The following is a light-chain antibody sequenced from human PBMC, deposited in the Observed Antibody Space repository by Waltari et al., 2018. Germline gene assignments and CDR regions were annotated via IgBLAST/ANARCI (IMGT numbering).Light chain of an antibody. Sequence: QMTQSPSSVSASVGDRVTLTCRAGQDISSALAWYQQKPGQAPNLLIYAVSSLQSGVPSRFSGSGSETDFTRTSSSLQPEDLATYYCQQGSSFPPTFGQGTKVEI. J-gene: IGKJ1*01. CDR3: QQGSSFPPT. CDR1: QDISSA. V-gene: IGKV1-12*01. CDR2: AVS.